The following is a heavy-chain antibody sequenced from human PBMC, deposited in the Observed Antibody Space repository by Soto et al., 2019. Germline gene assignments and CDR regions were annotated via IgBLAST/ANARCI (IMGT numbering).Heavy chain of an antibody. CDR3: AREEPSGEGAYDY. Sequence: QVQLVESGGGVVQPGRSLRLSCAASGFTFSSYAMHWVRQAPGKGLEWVAVISYDGSNKYYADSVKGRFTISRDNSKNPLYLQMNRLRAEDTAVYYCAREEPSGEGAYDYWGQGTLVTVSS. D-gene: IGHD1-26*01. V-gene: IGHV3-30-3*01. J-gene: IGHJ4*02. CDR2: ISYDGSNK. CDR1: GFTFSSYA.